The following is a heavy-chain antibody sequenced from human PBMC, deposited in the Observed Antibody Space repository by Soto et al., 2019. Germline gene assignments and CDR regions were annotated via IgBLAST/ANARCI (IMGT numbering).Heavy chain of an antibody. D-gene: IGHD6-19*01. V-gene: IGHV4-31*03. CDR2: FYSSGSI. CDR3: ARMYSSGSGWFHP. J-gene: IGHJ5*02. Sequence: SETLSLTCFASGYSITAGGYYWSWIRHHPGKGLEWIGSFYSSGSIIYNPSLRSRVSISGDTSSNQFSMSLTSVTAADTARYYCARMYSSGSGWFHPWGQGTLVTVSS. CDR1: GYSITAGGYY.